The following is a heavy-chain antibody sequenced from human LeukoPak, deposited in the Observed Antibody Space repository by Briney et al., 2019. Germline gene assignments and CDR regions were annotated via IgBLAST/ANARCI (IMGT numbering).Heavy chain of an antibody. CDR2: ISGSGGST. D-gene: IGHD2-21*01. CDR3: AREGGDDPTICDS. J-gene: IGHJ5*01. V-gene: IGHV3-23*01. CDR1: GFTFSSYA. Sequence: GGSLRLSCAASGFTFSSYAMSWVRQAPGKGLEWVSAISGSGGSTYYADSVKGRFTISRDNSKNTLYLQMNGLRAEDTAVYYCAREGGDDPTICDSWGQGTLVTVSS.